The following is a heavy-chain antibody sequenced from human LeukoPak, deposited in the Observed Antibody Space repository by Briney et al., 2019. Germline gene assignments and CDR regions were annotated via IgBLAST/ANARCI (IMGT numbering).Heavy chain of an antibody. Sequence: GRSLRLSCAASGFTFSSYAMHWVRQAPGKGLEWVAFIRYDGSDKYYADSVKGRFTISRDNSKKTLYMQMNSLRPEDTAVYYCANRVPSFDYWGQGTLVTVSS. CDR3: ANRVPSFDY. V-gene: IGHV3-30*04. CDR1: GFTFSSYA. CDR2: IRYDGSDK. J-gene: IGHJ4*02. D-gene: IGHD1-14*01.